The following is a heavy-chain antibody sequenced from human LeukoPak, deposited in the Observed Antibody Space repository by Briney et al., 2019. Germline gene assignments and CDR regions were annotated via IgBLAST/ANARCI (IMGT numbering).Heavy chain of an antibody. J-gene: IGHJ6*04. D-gene: IGHD5-12*01. CDR1: GFTFSSYE. CDR3: ARKDYGGYAYYYYGLDV. Sequence: GGSLRLSCAASGFTFSSYEMNWVRQAPGKGLEWVSYISSGGSTKYYADSVRGRFTISRDNAKNSLYLQMNSLRAEDTAVYYRARKDYGGYAYYYYGLDVWGKGTTVTVSS. CDR2: ISSGGSTK. V-gene: IGHV3-48*03.